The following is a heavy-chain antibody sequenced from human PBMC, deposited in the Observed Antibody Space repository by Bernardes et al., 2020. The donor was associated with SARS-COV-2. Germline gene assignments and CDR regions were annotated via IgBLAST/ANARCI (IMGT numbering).Heavy chain of an antibody. D-gene: IGHD3-16*01. J-gene: IGHJ2*01. CDR1: GGSLSGYY. Sequence: SETLSLTCAVYGGSLSGYYWNWIRQPPGKGLEWIGEINYSGRTHYNPSLKSRVTISVDTSKNQFSLKLSSVTAADTAIYYCARAVWGIWHFDLWGRDTLVTVSS. CDR3: ARAVWGIWHFDL. V-gene: IGHV4-34*01. CDR2: INYSGRT.